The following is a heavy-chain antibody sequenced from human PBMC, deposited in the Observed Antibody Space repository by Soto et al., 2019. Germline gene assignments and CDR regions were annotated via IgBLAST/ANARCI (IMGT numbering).Heavy chain of an antibody. V-gene: IGHV1-18*01. J-gene: IGHJ6*02. CDR3: AKDASSWFYYYYGMDV. Sequence: QIQLVQSGPEVRKPGASVKVSCKASGYIFSNFGISWVRQAPGQGLEWMRWISGYNDNTNYAQKFQDRVRMTTDISTSTAYMELTTLRSEDTAVYYCAKDASSWFYYYYGMDVWGQGTTVTV. D-gene: IGHD2-2*01. CDR1: GYIFSNFG. CDR2: ISGYNDNT.